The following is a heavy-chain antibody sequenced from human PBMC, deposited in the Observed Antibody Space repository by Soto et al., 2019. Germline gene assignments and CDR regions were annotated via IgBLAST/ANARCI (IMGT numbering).Heavy chain of an antibody. CDR1: VYSITDYY. CDR3: ARGRRNWLET. CDR2: IYYSGSA. J-gene: IGHJ5*02. V-gene: IGHV4-59*01. Sequence: PSATXSLTCTFSVYSITDYYFILIRQSPGKGLEWIGYIYYSGSARYNPSLKSRVNISVDTSKNQFSLKMTSVTNADTAVYYCARGRRNWLETWGQGTLV.